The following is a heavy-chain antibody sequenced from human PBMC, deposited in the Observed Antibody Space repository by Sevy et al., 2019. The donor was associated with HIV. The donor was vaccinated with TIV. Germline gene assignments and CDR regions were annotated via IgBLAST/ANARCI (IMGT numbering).Heavy chain of an antibody. J-gene: IGHJ4*02. CDR3: VKEGGGEGGDH. CDR2: VHFDGNEK. D-gene: IGHD2-21*01. Sequence: GGSLRLSCAASGFSFSSYGMHWVRQPLGKGLEWVAFVHFDGNEKWYADSGKGRFTISRDNSKNTLDLQMNSLRVEDTAVYYCVKEGGGEGGDHWGQGTLVTVSS. CDR1: GFSFSSYG. V-gene: IGHV3-30*02.